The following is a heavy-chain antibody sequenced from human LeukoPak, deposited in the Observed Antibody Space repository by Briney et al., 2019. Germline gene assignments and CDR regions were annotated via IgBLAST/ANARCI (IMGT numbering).Heavy chain of an antibody. V-gene: IGHV1-18*01. J-gene: IGHJ4*02. D-gene: IGHD2-21*02. Sequence: VASVKVSCKASGYTFTSYGISWVRQAPGQGLEWMGWISAYNGNTNYAQRLQGRVTMTTDTSTSTDYMELRSLRSDDTAVYYCARDDSLYCGGDCYTLDYWGQGTLVTVSS. CDR3: ARDDSLYCGGDCYTLDY. CDR2: ISAYNGNT. CDR1: GYTFTSYG.